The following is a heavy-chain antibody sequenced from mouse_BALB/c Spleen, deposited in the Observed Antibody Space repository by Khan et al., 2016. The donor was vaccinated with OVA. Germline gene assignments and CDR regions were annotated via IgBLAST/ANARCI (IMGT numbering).Heavy chain of an antibody. D-gene: IGHD1-1*01. J-gene: IGHJ2*01. CDR2: INPHIGET. V-gene: IGHV1-20*02. CDR1: GYSFTGYF. Sequence: VQLQQSGPELVKPGASVKISCKASGYSFTGYFMNWVMQSHGKSLEWIGRINPHIGETFYNQKFRDKATLTVEESSSTAQMELRSLASEDSAGYYCARTYGSDFDYWGQGTTLTVSS. CDR3: ARTYGSDFDY.